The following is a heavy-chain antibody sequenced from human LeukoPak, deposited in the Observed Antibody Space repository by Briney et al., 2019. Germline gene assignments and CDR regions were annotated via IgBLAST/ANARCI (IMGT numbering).Heavy chain of an antibody. Sequence: GGSLRLSCAASGFTFSSYGMHWVRQAPGKGLEWVAFIRYDGSGKYYADSVKGRFTISRDNSKNTVYLQMNSLRAEDTAVYYCAKVGDSYGSGSCSYWGQGTLVTVSS. CDR2: IRYDGSGK. CDR3: AKVGDSYGSGSCSY. V-gene: IGHV3-30*02. CDR1: GFTFSSYG. J-gene: IGHJ4*02. D-gene: IGHD3-10*01.